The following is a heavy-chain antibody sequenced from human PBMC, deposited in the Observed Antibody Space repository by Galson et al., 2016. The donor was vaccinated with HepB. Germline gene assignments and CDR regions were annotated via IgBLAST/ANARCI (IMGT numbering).Heavy chain of an antibody. Sequence: SVKVSCKASGYTFTNYGVNWVRQAPGQGLEWMGWISPYNGKTNSAQNFQGRFTMTSDTSTTTAYMELRSLRSDDTAVYYCARRSANDYWGQGTLVTVSS. CDR2: ISPYNGKT. CDR1: GYTFTNYG. J-gene: IGHJ4*02. CDR3: ARRSANDY. D-gene: IGHD6-25*01. V-gene: IGHV1-18*01.